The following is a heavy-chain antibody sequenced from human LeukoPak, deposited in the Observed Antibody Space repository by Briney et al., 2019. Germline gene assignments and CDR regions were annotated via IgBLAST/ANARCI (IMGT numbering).Heavy chain of an antibody. CDR1: GFTFSDYT. D-gene: IGHD6-13*01. V-gene: IGHV3-21*01. CDR3: ARDRDQIAAAGSPNDY. J-gene: IGHJ4*02. Sequence: GGSLRLSCAASGFTFSDYTMNWVRRAPGKGLEWVSSISGRSTFMYYADSVKGRFTTSRDNAKNSLYLQMNSLRADDTAVYYCARDRDQIAAAGSPNDYWGQGTLVTVSS. CDR2: ISGRSTFM.